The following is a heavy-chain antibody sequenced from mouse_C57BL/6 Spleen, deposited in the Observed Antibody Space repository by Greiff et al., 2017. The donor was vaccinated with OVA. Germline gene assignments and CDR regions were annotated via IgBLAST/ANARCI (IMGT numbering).Heavy chain of an antibody. V-gene: IGHV1-81*01. Sequence: VQLQESGAELARPGASVKLSCKASGYTFTSYGISWVKQRTGQGLEWIGEIYPRSGNTYYNEKFTGKATLTADKASSAAYMELRRLTSEASAVYFGSRRRYDGSLFDYWGQGTPLTVSS. J-gene: IGHJ2*01. D-gene: IGHD2-3*01. CDR3: SRRRYDGSLFDY. CDR1: GYTFTSYG. CDR2: IYPRSGNT.